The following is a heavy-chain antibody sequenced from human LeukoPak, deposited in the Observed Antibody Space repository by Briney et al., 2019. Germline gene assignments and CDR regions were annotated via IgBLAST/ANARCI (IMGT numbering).Heavy chain of an antibody. CDR1: GGSISSSSYY. J-gene: IGHJ5*02. D-gene: IGHD2-2*01. V-gene: IGHV4-39*01. CDR3: ARAGCSSTSCYENWFDP. Sequence: SETLSLTCTVSGGSISSSSYYWGWLRQPPGKGLEWIGSIYYSGSTYYNPSLKSRVTISVDTSKNQFSLKLSSVTAADTAVYYCARAGCSSTSCYENWFDPWGQGTLVTVSS. CDR2: IYYSGST.